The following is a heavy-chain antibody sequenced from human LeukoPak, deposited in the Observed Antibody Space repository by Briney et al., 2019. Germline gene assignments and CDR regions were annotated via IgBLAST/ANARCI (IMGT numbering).Heavy chain of an antibody. Sequence: TLSLTCAVSGGSISSGGYSWSWIRQPPGKGLEWIGYIYHSGSTCYNPSLKSRVTISVDRSKNQFSLKLSSVTAADTAVYYCARSSGPSTYCGGDCGDAFDIWGQGTMVTVSS. J-gene: IGHJ3*02. CDR3: ARSSGPSTYCGGDCGDAFDI. V-gene: IGHV4-30-2*01. D-gene: IGHD2-21*02. CDR1: GGSISSGGYS. CDR2: IYHSGST.